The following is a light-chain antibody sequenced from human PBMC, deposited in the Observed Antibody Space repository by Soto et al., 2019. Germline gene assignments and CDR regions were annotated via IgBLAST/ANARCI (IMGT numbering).Light chain of an antibody. V-gene: IGLV2-14*01. J-gene: IGLJ1*01. CDR3: SSYTSSSLYV. CDR1: SSDVGGYNY. Sequence: QSALTQPASVSGSPGQSITIACTGTSSDVGGYNYVSWYQQHPGKAPKLMIYDVSNRPSGVSNRFSGSKSGNTASLTISGLQAEYEADYYCSSYTSSSLYVFGTWPKVTV. CDR2: DVS.